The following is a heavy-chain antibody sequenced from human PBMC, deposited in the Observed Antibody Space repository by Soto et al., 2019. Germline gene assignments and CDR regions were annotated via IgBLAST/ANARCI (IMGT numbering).Heavy chain of an antibody. CDR3: ASVVSYLRGVWFDP. Sequence: KPGGSLRLSCAASGFTFSSYSMNWVRQAPGKGLEWVSSISSSSSYIYYADSVKGRFTISRDNAKNSLYLQMNSLRAEDTAVYYCASVVSYLRGVWFDPWGQGTLVTVSS. V-gene: IGHV3-21*01. J-gene: IGHJ5*02. D-gene: IGHD3-10*01. CDR1: GFTFSSYS. CDR2: ISSSSSYI.